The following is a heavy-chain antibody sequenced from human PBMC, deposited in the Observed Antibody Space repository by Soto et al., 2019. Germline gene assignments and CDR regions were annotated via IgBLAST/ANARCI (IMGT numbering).Heavy chain of an antibody. CDR3: AREYVNYYDSGGAFDI. CDR1: GDSVSSNSAA. V-gene: IGHV6-1*01. D-gene: IGHD3-10*01. CDR2: TYYRSKWYN. J-gene: IGHJ3*02. Sequence: PSQTLSLTCAISGDSVSSNSAAWNWIRQSPSRGLEWLGRTYYRSKWYNDYAVSVKSRITINPDTSKNQFSLQLNSVTPEDTAVYYXAREYVNYYDSGGAFDIWGPGTMVTVSS.